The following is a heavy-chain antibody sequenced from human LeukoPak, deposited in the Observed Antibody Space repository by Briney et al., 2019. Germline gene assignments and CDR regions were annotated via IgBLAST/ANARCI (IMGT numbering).Heavy chain of an antibody. J-gene: IGHJ4*02. V-gene: IGHV4-39*07. CDR2: IYYSGST. CDR3: ARDLLLGYCSGGSCSD. Sequence: SETLSLTCTVSGGSISSSSYYWGWIRQPPGKGLEWIGSIYYSGSTNYNPSLKSRVTISVDTSKNQFSLKLSSVTAADTAVYYCARDLLLGYCSGGSCSDWGQGTLVTVSS. CDR1: GGSISSSSYY. D-gene: IGHD2-15*01.